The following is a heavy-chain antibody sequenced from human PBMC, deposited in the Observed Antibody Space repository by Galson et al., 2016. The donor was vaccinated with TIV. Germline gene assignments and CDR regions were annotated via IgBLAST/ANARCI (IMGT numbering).Heavy chain of an antibody. D-gene: IGHD2-21*01. V-gene: IGHV3-53*05. CDR3: ARVLGRDWAYGMDV. CDR2: IYTDGRA. CDR1: GFTVRSNY. Sequence: SLRLSCAASGFTVRSNYMSWVRQPPGKGLEWVSVIYTDGRAYYADSAKGRFTISTDNSKNTLYLQMNSLRSEGTAIYYCARVLGRDWAYGMDVWGQGTTVTVSS. J-gene: IGHJ6*02.